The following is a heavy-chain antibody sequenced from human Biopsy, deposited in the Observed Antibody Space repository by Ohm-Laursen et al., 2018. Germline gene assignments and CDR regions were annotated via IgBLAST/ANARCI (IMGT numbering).Heavy chain of an antibody. D-gene: IGHD2-8*01. J-gene: IGHJ4*02. V-gene: IGHV3-21*01. CDR3: ARDGEAKYCKHGVCPSDF. Sequence: GSLRLSCAAPGFTFSGFSMNWVRQAPGKGLEWVSSISASGNHIYYTGSVKGRFTVSRDNGKNSVYLQMNSLRVEDTAVYYCARDGEAKYCKHGVCPSDFWGQGTLVTVSS. CDR1: GFTFSGFS. CDR2: ISASGNHI.